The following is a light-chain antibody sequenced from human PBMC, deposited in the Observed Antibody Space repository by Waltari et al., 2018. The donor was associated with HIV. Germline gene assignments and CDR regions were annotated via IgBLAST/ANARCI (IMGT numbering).Light chain of an antibody. V-gene: IGLV3-9*01. Sequence: SALTQPLSVSVALGQTARITCGGNNIGGEHVHWYQQKPGQAPVQVIYRDNNRPSEIPERFSGSNSVNTATLIISGVQAGDEADYYCQVWDTNTDLLFGGGTKLTVL. CDR2: RDN. J-gene: IGLJ2*01. CDR1: NIGGEH. CDR3: QVWDTNTDLL.